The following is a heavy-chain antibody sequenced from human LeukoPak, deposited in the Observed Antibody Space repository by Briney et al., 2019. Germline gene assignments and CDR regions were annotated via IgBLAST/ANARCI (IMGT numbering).Heavy chain of an antibody. Sequence: GGSPRLSCAASGFTFSNAWMSWVRQAPGKGLEWLGRIKSKTDGGTTDYAAPVKGRFTISRDDSKNTLYLQMNSLKTEDTAVYYCAYWSSSSWNYWGQGTLVTVSS. CDR3: AYWSSSSWNY. V-gene: IGHV3-15*01. CDR1: GFTFSNAW. D-gene: IGHD6-13*01. CDR2: IKSKTDGGTT. J-gene: IGHJ4*02.